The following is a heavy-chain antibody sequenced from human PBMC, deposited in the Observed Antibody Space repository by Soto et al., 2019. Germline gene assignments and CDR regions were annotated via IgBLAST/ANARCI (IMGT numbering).Heavy chain of an antibody. CDR3: ARAPSGDYQHMDD. CDR1: GFTFSSYG. Sequence: GGSLRLSCAASGFTFSSYGMHWVRQAPGKGLEWVAVIWYDGSNKYYADSVKGRFTISRDNSKNTLYLQMNSLRAEDTAVYYCARAPSGDYQHMDDWGQGTLVTVSS. V-gene: IGHV3-33*01. CDR2: IWYDGSNK. D-gene: IGHD4-17*01. J-gene: IGHJ4*02.